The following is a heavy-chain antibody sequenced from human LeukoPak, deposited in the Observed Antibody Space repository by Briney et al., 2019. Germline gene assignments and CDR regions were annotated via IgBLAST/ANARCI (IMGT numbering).Heavy chain of an antibody. CDR2: ISGDGGST. CDR3: AKDRGWYDY. V-gene: IGHV3-43*02. Sequence: GGSLRLSCAASGFTFDDFAMHWVRQAPGKGLEWVSLISGDGGSTYYADSVKGRFTISRDNSKNSLYLQMNSLRTEDTALYHCAKDRGWYDYWGQGTLVTASS. J-gene: IGHJ4*02. D-gene: IGHD6-19*01. CDR1: GFTFDDFA.